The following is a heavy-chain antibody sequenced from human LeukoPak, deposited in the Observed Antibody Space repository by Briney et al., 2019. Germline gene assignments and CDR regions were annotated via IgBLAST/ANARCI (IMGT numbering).Heavy chain of an antibody. CDR3: ARDGYSGYDSPDYFDY. CDR1: GGSISSYY. V-gene: IGHV4-4*07. Sequence: TSETLSLTCTVSGGSISSYYWSWSRRPAGKGLEWIGRIYTSGSTNYNPSLKSRVTMSVDTSKNQFSLKLSSVTAADTAVYYCARDGYSGYDSPDYFDYWGQGTLVTVSS. J-gene: IGHJ4*02. D-gene: IGHD5-12*01. CDR2: IYTSGST.